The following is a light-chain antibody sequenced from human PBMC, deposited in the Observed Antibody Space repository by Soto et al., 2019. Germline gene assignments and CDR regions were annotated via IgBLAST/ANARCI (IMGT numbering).Light chain of an antibody. CDR3: HQYASSPIT. J-gene: IGKJ5*01. CDR1: QSVGRDY. V-gene: IGKV3-20*01. CDR2: DAS. Sequence: ENVLTQSPGTLSLSPGERATLSCRASQSVGRDYLAWFQQKPGQAPRLLIHDASRRATGIPDRFRGSGSGTDFTLTINRLEPEDVASYYCHQYASSPITFGQGSRGDIK.